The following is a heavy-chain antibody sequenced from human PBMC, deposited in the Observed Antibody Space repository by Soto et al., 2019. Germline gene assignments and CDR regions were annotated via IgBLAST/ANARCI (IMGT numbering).Heavy chain of an antibody. J-gene: IGHJ4*02. CDR3: ARSRSGAVADSFDF. CDR1: GFTFRSYA. Sequence: GGSLRLSCAASGFTFRSYAIHWVRQAPGNGLERVACISRDGSNKYYVDSVKGRFTISRDNSKDTVYLQMNSLRDEDSAMFYCARSRSGAVADSFDFWGQGTLVTVSS. CDR2: ISRDGSNK. V-gene: IGHV3-30*04. D-gene: IGHD3-10*01.